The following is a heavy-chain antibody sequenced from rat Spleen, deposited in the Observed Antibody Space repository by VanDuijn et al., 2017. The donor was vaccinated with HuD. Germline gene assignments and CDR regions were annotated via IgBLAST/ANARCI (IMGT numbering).Heavy chain of an antibody. CDR2: ISSDGRRN. V-gene: IGHV5-29*01. D-gene: IGHD1-1*01. CDR1: GFTFSDYG. Sequence: EVQLVESGGGLVQPGRSLKLSCAASGFTFSDYGVAWVRQAPTKGLEWVATISSDGRRNYYRDSVKGRFTISRDNAKSTLYLQMDSLRSEDTATYYCARYYYGYWYFDFWGPGTMVTVSS. J-gene: IGHJ1*01. CDR3: ARYYYGYWYFDF.